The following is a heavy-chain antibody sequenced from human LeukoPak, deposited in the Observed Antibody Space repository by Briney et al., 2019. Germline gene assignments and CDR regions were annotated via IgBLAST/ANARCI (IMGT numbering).Heavy chain of an antibody. CDR2: ISGGGSST. CDR1: GFTFSSYA. V-gene: IGHV3-23*01. J-gene: IGHJ4*02. Sequence: PGGSLRLSCAASGFTFSSYAMSWVRQAPGKGLEWVSGISGGGSSTHYADCVKGRFTISRDNSKNTLYLQMNSLSAEDTAVYYCAKDIVVGATPPPRFGYWGQGTLVTVSS. D-gene: IGHD2-15*01. CDR3: AKDIVVGATPPPRFGY.